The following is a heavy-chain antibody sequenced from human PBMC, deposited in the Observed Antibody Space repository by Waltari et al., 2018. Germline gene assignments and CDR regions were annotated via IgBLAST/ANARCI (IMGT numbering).Heavy chain of an antibody. CDR2: ISGGGGSI. J-gene: IGHJ6*02. V-gene: IGHV3-23*01. D-gene: IGHD3-22*01. Sequence: EVQLLESGGGLVQPGGSLRLSCAASVFTFNSYAMSWVRQAPGKGLEWVSAISGGGGSIYYADSVKGRFTISRDNSKNTLYLQMNSLRAEDTAVYYCAKDRPDYYDSSGYYYYGMDVWGQGTTVTVSS. CDR1: VFTFNSYA. CDR3: AKDRPDYYDSSGYYYYGMDV.